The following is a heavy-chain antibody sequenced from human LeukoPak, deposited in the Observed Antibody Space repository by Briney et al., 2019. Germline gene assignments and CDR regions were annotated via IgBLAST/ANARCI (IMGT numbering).Heavy chain of an antibody. CDR3: AKVRGSGSYSLYYMDV. J-gene: IGHJ6*03. V-gene: IGHV3-23*01. D-gene: IGHD3-10*01. CDR1: GFTFSNHG. Sequence: GGSLRLSCAASGFTFSNHGMNWVRQAPGKGLEWVSGISPSGDITYYADSVKGRFTVSRDNFKNTLYLQMNSLRTEDTAVYFCAKVRGSGSYSLYYMDVWGKGTTVTVSS. CDR2: ISPSGDIT.